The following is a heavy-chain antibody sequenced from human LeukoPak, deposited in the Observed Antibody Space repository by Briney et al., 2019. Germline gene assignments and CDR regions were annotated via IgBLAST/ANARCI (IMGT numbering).Heavy chain of an antibody. V-gene: IGHV3-23*01. Sequence: SCKASGYTFSSHGMSWVRQAPGKGLEWVSGIVGGAGGTYYADSVKGRFTISRDNSKNTLYLQMNSLRAEDTAVYYCAHGSMYQLDYWGQGTLVTVSS. CDR1: GYTFSSHG. CDR3: AHGSMYQLDY. J-gene: IGHJ4*02. CDR2: IVGGAGGT. D-gene: IGHD2-2*01.